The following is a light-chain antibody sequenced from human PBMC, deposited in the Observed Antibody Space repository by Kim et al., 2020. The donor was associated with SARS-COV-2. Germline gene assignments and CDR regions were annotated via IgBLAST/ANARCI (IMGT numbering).Light chain of an antibody. J-gene: IGKJ1*01. CDR3: QQSYSTPWT. Sequence: ASVGDRVTITCRASQSISSYLKWYQQKPGKAPKLLVYAASSLQSGVPSRFSGSGSGTDFTLTISSLQPEEFATYYCQQSYSTPWTFGQGTKVDIK. CDR2: AAS. CDR1: QSISSY. V-gene: IGKV1-39*01.